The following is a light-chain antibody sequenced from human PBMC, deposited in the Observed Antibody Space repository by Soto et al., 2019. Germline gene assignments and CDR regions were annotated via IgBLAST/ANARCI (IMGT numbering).Light chain of an antibody. Sequence: EIVMTQSPATLSVSPGERATLSCRASQSVSSNLAWYQQKPGQAPRLLIYAASTRATGIPVRFSGSGSGTEFTLTISSLQSEDLGVYYCLQYNNWPPITFGQGTRLEIK. CDR1: QSVSSN. V-gene: IGKV3-15*01. CDR2: AAS. J-gene: IGKJ5*01. CDR3: LQYNNWPPIT.